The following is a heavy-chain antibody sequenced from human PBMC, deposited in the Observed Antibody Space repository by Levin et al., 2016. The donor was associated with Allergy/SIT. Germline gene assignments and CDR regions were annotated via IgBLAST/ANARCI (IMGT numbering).Heavy chain of an antibody. J-gene: IGHJ4*02. CDR2: IYYSGST. Sequence: WIRQPPGKGLEWIGSIYYSGSTYYYNPSLKSRVTISVDTSKNQFSLNLSSVTAADTAVYYCASGLTLEVGPYWGQGILVTVSS. CDR3: ASGLTLEVGPY. D-gene: IGHD2-2*01. V-gene: IGHV4-39*01.